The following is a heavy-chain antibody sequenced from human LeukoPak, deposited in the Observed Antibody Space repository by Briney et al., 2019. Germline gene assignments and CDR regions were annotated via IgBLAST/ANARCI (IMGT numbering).Heavy chain of an antibody. V-gene: IGHV4-59*01. CDR2: IYYSGST. D-gene: IGHD2-15*01. J-gene: IGHJ4*02. CDR1: GGSIGSYY. CDR3: ATTNCSGGSCYSV. Sequence: SETLSLTCTVSGGSIGSYYWSWIRQPPGKGLEWIGYIYYSGSTNYNPSLKSRVTISVDTSKNQFSLKLSSVTAADTAVYYCATTNCSGGSCYSVWGQGTLVTVSS.